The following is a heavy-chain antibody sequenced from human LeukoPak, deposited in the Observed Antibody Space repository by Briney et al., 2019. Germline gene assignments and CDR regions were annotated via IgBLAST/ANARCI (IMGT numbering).Heavy chain of an antibody. V-gene: IGHV1-69*13. CDR3: ARDLGGLDVQDI. J-gene: IGHJ3*02. CDR2: IIPIFGTA. D-gene: IGHD3-16*01. Sequence: GASVKVSCKASGYSLSDYYIHWVRQAPGQGLEWMGGIIPIFGTANYAQKFQGRVTITADESTSTAYMELSSLRSEDTAVYYCARDLGGLDVQDIWGQGTMVTVSS. CDR1: GYSLSDYY.